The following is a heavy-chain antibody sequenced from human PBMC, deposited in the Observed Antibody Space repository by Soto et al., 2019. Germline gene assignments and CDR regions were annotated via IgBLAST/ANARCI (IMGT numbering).Heavy chain of an antibody. CDR1: GYTFTSYG. CDR3: ERYTHMAAAPGYFDY. CDR2: ISAYNGNT. V-gene: IGHV1-18*01. J-gene: IGHJ4*02. D-gene: IGHD6-13*01. Sequence: ASVKVSCKASGYTFTSYGISWVRQAPGQGLEWMGWISAYNGNTNYAQKLQGRVTMTTDTSTSTAYMELRSLRSDDTAVYYCERYTHMAAAPGYFDYWGQGTLVTVSS.